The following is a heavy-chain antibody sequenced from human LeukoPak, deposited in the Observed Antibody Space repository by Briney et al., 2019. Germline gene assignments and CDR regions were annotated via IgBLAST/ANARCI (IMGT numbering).Heavy chain of an antibody. Sequence: GGSLRLSCAASGFTFSSCSMNWVRQAPGKGLEWVSSISSSSSYIYYADSVKGRFTISRDNAKNSLYLQMNSLRAEDTAVYYCARVSRVGATGAIDYWGQGTLVTVSS. CDR1: GFTFSSCS. D-gene: IGHD1-26*01. V-gene: IGHV3-21*01. J-gene: IGHJ4*02. CDR2: ISSSSSYI. CDR3: ARVSRVGATGAIDY.